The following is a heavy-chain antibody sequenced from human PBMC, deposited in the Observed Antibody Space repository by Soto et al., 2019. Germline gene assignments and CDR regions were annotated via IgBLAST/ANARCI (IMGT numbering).Heavy chain of an antibody. CDR1: GFTFSSYA. CDR3: ARDRCSSTSCYYSLRGYYYYYGMDV. CDR2: ISYDGSNK. V-gene: IGHV3-30-3*01. Sequence: GSLRLSSTASGFTFSSYAMHWVRQAPGKGLEWVAVISYDGSNKYYADSVKGRFTISRDNSKNTLYLQMNSLRAEDTAVYYCARDRCSSTSCYYSLRGYYYYYGMDVWGQGTTVTVSS. D-gene: IGHD2-2*01. J-gene: IGHJ6*02.